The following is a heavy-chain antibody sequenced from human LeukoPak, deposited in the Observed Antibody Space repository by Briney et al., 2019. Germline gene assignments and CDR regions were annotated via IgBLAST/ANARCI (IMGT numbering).Heavy chain of an antibody. V-gene: IGHV4-39*07. Sequence: SETLSLTCTVSGGSISSSSYYWGWIRQPPGKGLEWIGSIYYSGSTYYNPSLKSRVTISVDTSKNQFSLKLSSVTAADTAVYYCARDQAYSGSGIYTYFDYWGQGILVTVSS. J-gene: IGHJ4*02. CDR2: IYYSGST. CDR3: ARDQAYSGSGIYTYFDY. CDR1: GGSISSSSYY. D-gene: IGHD3-10*01.